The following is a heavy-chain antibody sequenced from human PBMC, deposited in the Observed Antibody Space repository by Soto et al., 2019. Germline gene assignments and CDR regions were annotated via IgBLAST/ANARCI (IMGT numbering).Heavy chain of an antibody. CDR2: SHYTGST. D-gene: IGHD2-15*01. Sequence: QVQLQESGPGLVKPSETLSLTCTVSGGSISNYYWSWVRQPPGKGLEWIGYSHYTGSTNYNPSLKSRVTRSVDTSKRQFSLKLSSVTAADTAVYYCATLSGSPAVDGVDAWGQGTAVIVSS. CDR3: ATLSGSPAVDGVDA. V-gene: IGHV4-59*01. J-gene: IGHJ6*02. CDR1: GGSISNYY.